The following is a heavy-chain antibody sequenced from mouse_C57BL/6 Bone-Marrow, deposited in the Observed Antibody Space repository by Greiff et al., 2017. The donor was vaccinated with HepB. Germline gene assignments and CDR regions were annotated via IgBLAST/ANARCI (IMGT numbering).Heavy chain of an antibody. CDR3: AGLRGYYYGSSYGYFDV. D-gene: IGHD1-1*01. CDR1: GFTFSSYG. Sequence: EVQGVESGGDLVKPGGSLKLSCAASGFTFSSYGMSWVRQTPDKRLEWVATISSGGSYTDYPDSVKGRFTISRDNATNTLYLQMSSLKSEDTAMYYCAGLRGYYYGSSYGYFDVWGTGTTVTVSS. CDR2: ISSGGSYT. V-gene: IGHV5-6*01. J-gene: IGHJ1*03.